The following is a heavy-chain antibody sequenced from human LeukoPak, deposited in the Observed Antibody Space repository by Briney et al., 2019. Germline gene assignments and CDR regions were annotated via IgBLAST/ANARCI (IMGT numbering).Heavy chain of an antibody. CDR3: ASGYYSNHDAFDI. V-gene: IGHV1-24*01. Sequence: GASVKVSCKVSGYTLTELSMHWVRQAPGKGLEWMGGFDPEDGETIYAQMFQGRVTMTEDTSTDTAYMELSSLRSEDTAVYYCASGYYSNHDAFDIWGQGTMVTVSS. D-gene: IGHD3-22*01. CDR2: FDPEDGET. CDR1: GYTLTELS. J-gene: IGHJ3*02.